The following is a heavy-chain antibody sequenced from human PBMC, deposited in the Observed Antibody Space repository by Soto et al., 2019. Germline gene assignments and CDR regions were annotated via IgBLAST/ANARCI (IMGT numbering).Heavy chain of an antibody. CDR1: GFTFSSYA. D-gene: IGHD1-7*01. CDR3: AKSGLRTMGNYNWNYGPFFGLDY. Sequence: PGGSLRLSCAASGFTFSSYAMSWVRQAPGKGLEWVSAISGSGGSTYYADSVKGRFTISRDNSKNTLYLQMNSLRAEDTAVYYCAKSGLRTMGNYNWNYGPFFGLDYWGQGTLVTVSS. V-gene: IGHV3-23*01. CDR2: ISGSGGST. J-gene: IGHJ4*02.